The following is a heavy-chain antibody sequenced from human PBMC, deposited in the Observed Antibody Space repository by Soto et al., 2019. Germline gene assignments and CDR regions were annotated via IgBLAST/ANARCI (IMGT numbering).Heavy chain of an antibody. CDR2: IYRGGEI. D-gene: IGHD3-16*01. CDR1: GFYVSNYY. J-gene: IGHJ4*02. V-gene: IGHV3-66*01. Sequence: EVQVVESGGGLVQPGGSLRLSRAASGFYVSNYYMSWFRQAPGKGLEWVSVIYRGGEIYYADSVQGRFTTSRDISRNSLDLQMYSLRVVDTAFCYGARERREGDTLWGQGVVVTVSS. CDR3: ARERREGDTL.